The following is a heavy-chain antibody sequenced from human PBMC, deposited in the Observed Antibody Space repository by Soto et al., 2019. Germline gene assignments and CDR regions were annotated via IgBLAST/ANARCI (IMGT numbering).Heavy chain of an antibody. Sequence: QVQLVQSGAEVKEPGASVKVSCKPSGYTFTRNGISWVRQAPGQGLEWVGWISTNSGNTDYAQKLQGRVTLTTDTSTNTAYLELRSMRSDDTAVYYCARDKDYMLDYWGQGTLVTVSS. CDR3: ARDKDYMLDY. J-gene: IGHJ4*02. D-gene: IGHD4-4*01. CDR1: GYTFTRNG. CDR2: ISTNSGNT. V-gene: IGHV1-18*01.